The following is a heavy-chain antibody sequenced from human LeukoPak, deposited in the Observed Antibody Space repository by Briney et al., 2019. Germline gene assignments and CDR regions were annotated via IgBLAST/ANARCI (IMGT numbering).Heavy chain of an antibody. CDR1: GFTFSNYG. J-gene: IGHJ5*02. CDR3: AKDPYRVIVATGNYLDP. V-gene: IGHV3-30*18. CDR2: ISNDGSNI. Sequence: GGSLRLSCATSGFTFSNYGMHWVRQAPGKWLEWVAVISNDGSNIQYADSAKGRITISRDNSKNTVYLQMNSLRSEDTAVYYCAKDPYRVIVATGNYLDPWGQGTLVTVSS. D-gene: IGHD2-21*01.